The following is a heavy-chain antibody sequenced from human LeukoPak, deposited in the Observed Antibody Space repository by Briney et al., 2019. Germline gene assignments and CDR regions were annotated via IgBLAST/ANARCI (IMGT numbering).Heavy chain of an antibody. Sequence: GRSLRLSCAASGFTFSSYAMHWVRQAPGKGLEWVAVISYDGSNKYYADSVKGRFTISRDNSKNTLYLQMNSLRAEDTAVYYCARDSTGARFDYWGQGTLVTVSS. D-gene: IGHD1-26*01. J-gene: IGHJ4*02. V-gene: IGHV3-30*04. CDR2: ISYDGSNK. CDR3: ARDSTGARFDY. CDR1: GFTFSSYA.